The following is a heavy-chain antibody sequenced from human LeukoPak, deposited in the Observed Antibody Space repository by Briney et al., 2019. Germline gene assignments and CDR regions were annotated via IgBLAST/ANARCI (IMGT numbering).Heavy chain of an antibody. D-gene: IGHD6-13*01. CDR1: GFTFSSYG. Sequence: GRSLRLSCAASGFTFSSYGMHWVRQAPGKGLEWVAVIWYDGSNKYYADSVKGRFTISRDNSKNTLYLQMNSLGAENTAVYYCARETIAAAGEDWFDPWGQGTLVTVSS. CDR2: IWYDGSNK. V-gene: IGHV3-33*01. CDR3: ARETIAAAGEDWFDP. J-gene: IGHJ5*02.